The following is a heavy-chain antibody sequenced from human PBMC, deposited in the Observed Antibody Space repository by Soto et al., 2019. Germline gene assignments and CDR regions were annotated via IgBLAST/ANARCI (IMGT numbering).Heavy chain of an antibody. J-gene: IGHJ4*02. V-gene: IGHV3-30-3*01. CDR3: ARGNEYYDSSGYPDY. CDR1: GFTFSSYA. CDR2: ISYDGSNK. D-gene: IGHD3-22*01. Sequence: SLRLSCAASGFTFSSYAMHWVRQAPGKGLEWVAVISYDGSNKYYADSVKGRFTISRDNSKNTLYLQMNSLRAEDTAVYYCARGNEYYDSSGYPDYWGQGTLVTVSS.